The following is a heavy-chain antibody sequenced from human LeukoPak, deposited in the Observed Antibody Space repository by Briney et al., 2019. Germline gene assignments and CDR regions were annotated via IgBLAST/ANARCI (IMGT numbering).Heavy chain of an antibody. V-gene: IGHV4-34*01. D-gene: IGHD3-16*01. CDR3: ARGRGARDNDYVWGSSIDY. CDR1: GGSFSGYY. CDR2: INHSGST. Sequence: PSETLSLTCAVYGGSFSGYYWSWIRQPPGKGLEWIGEINHSGSTNYNPSLKSRVTISVDTSKNRFSLKLSSVTAADTAVYYCARGRGARDNDYVWGSSIDYWGQGTLVTVSS. J-gene: IGHJ4*02.